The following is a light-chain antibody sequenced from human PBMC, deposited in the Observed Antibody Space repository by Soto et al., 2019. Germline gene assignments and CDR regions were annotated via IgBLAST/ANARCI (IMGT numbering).Light chain of an antibody. CDR1: SSNIGAGYD. J-gene: IGLJ3*02. CDR3: HSYDNSLSGSRV. V-gene: IGLV1-40*01. CDR2: ASS. Sequence: QSALAQPPSVSGAPGQRVTIPCTGSSSNIGAGYDVHWYQQSPGTAPKLLIYASSIRPSGVPDRISGSKSGTSASLAISGLQAEDDADYYCHSYDNSLSGSRVFGGGTKLTVL.